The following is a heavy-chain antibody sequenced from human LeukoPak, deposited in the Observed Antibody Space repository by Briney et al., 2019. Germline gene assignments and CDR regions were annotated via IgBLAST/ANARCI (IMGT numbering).Heavy chain of an antibody. CDR2: IYYSGST. D-gene: IGHD1-20*01. V-gene: IGHV4-31*03. CDR1: GGSISSGGYY. J-gene: IGHJ4*02. Sequence: SQTLSLTCTVSGGSISSGGYYWSWIRQHPGEGLEWIGYIYYSGSTYYNPSLKSRVTISVDTSKIQFSLKLSSVTAADTAVYYCARMGITGTTRFDYWGQGTLVTVSS. CDR3: ARMGITGTTRFDY.